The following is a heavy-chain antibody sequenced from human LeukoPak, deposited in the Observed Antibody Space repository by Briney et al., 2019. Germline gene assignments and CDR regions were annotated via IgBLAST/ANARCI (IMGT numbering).Heavy chain of an antibody. Sequence: SETLSLTCTVSGGSISSHYWSWIRQPPGKGLEWIGYIYYTGSTNYNPSLKSRVTISVDTSKNQFSLTLNSVTAADTAVYYCAGGGSSGSYYKTFDSWGQGTLVTVSS. V-gene: IGHV4-59*11. J-gene: IGHJ4*02. D-gene: IGHD3-10*01. CDR2: IYYTGST. CDR1: GGSISSHY. CDR3: AGGGSSGSYYKTFDS.